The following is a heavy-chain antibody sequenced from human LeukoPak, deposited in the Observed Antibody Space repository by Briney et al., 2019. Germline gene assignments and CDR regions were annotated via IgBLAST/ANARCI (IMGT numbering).Heavy chain of an antibody. CDR1: GGSISSGRYY. CDR2: IFYTGSA. J-gene: IGHJ4*02. Sequence: SETLSLTCTVSGGSISSGRYYWGWIRQPPGKRLEWIGSIFYTGSAHYNPSLESRVIISIDTAKNQFSLKVRSVTAADTAVYFCARRSIAAAAHFGYWGQGSLVTVSS. CDR3: ARRSIAAAAHFGY. D-gene: IGHD6-13*01. V-gene: IGHV4-39*01.